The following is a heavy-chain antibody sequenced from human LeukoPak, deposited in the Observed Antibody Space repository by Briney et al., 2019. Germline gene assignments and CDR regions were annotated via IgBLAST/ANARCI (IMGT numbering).Heavy chain of an antibody. D-gene: IGHD3-16*02. CDR1: GFTFSSYE. V-gene: IGHV3-48*03. Sequence: GGSLRLSCAASGFTFSSYEMNWVRQAPGEGLEWVSYISSSGSTIYYADSVKGRFTISRDNAKNSLYLQMNSLRAEDTAVYYCARDVGYYDYVWGSYLDYWGQGTLVTVSS. CDR2: ISSSGSTI. J-gene: IGHJ4*02. CDR3: ARDVGYYDYVWGSYLDY.